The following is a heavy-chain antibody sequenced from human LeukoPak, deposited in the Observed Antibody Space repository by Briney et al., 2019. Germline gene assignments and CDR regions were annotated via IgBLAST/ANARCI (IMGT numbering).Heavy chain of an antibody. J-gene: IGHJ5*01. CDR3: ARDSPGYLAYDS. D-gene: IGHD1-1*01. CDR1: GFTFSTYL. Sequence: GGSLRLSCAASGFTFSTYLMTWVRQAPGKRPEWVANIKEDGSATYYVDSVKGRFTISRDNAKKSLYLQMNSLRAEDTAVYYCARDSPGYLAYDSWGQGTLVTVSS. V-gene: IGHV3-7*04. CDR2: IKEDGSAT.